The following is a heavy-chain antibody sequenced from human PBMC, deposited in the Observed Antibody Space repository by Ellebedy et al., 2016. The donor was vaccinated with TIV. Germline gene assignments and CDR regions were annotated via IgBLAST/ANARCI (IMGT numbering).Heavy chain of an antibody. V-gene: IGHV3-11*06. Sequence: GESLKISCAASGFTFSDYYMSWIRQAPGKGLEWVSYISSSSSYTNYADSVKGRFTISRDNAKNSLFLQMNSLRAEETAVYYCATKPRGYSYGPVDYWGQGTLVTVSS. CDR1: GFTFSDYY. D-gene: IGHD5-18*01. J-gene: IGHJ4*02. CDR2: ISSSSSYT. CDR3: ATKPRGYSYGPVDY.